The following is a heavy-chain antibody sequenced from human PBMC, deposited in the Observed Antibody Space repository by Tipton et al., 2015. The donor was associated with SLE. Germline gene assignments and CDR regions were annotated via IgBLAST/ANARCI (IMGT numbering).Heavy chain of an antibody. CDR3: ARDSDQWLGIDY. CDR1: GGSISSSSYY. D-gene: IGHD6-19*01. Sequence: TLSLTCTVSGGSISSSSYYWGWIRQPPEKGLEWIGTIFYSGSTYYNPSLKSRVTISVDTSKNQFSLKLSSVTAADTAMYYCARDSDQWLGIDYWGQGTLVTVSS. V-gene: IGHV4-39*07. CDR2: IFYSGST. J-gene: IGHJ4*02.